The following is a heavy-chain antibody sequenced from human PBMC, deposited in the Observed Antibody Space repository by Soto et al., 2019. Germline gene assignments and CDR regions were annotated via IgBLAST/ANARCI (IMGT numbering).Heavy chain of an antibody. CDR1: GGSLRSYH. J-gene: IGHJ4*02. V-gene: IGHV4-59*01. CDR3: ARGDFWSGYYGDQ. D-gene: IGHD3-3*01. CDR2: IYYSGST. Sequence: ASETLSLTCSVSGGSLRSYHWSWIRQPPGKGLEWIGYIYYSGSTNYNPSLKSRVTISVDTSKNQFYLKLTSVTAADTAVYYCARGDFWSGYYGDQWGQGTLVTVSS.